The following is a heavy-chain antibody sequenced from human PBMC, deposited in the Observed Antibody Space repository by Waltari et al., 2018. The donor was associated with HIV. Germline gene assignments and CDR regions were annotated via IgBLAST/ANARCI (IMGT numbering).Heavy chain of an antibody. Sequence: EVTLVEFGGGLVKPGGSLRLSCAASGFTLSHAWMRWFRQATGKGLEWVGRIKSKTDGGTTDYAAPVKGRFTISRDDSKNTLYLQMNSLKTEDTAVYYCTSAMVRGVIIPSYWGQGTLVTVSS. CDR3: TSAMVRGVIIPSY. V-gene: IGHV3-15*01. CDR2: IKSKTDGGTT. CDR1: GFTLSHAW. D-gene: IGHD3-10*01. J-gene: IGHJ4*02.